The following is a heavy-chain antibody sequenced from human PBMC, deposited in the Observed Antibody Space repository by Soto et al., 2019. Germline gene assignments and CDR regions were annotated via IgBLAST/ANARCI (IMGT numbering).Heavy chain of an antibody. CDR3: ARGSHSDPCPFLY. Sequence: PSETLSLTCTVSGGSISSGDYYWSWIRQPPGKGLEWIGYIYYSGSTYYNPSLKSRVTISVDTSKNQFSLKLSSVTAADTAVYYCARGSHSDPCPFLYWGQGTLVTVSS. J-gene: IGHJ4*02. V-gene: IGHV4-30-4*01. CDR1: GGSISSGDYY. CDR2: IYYSGST. D-gene: IGHD5-18*01.